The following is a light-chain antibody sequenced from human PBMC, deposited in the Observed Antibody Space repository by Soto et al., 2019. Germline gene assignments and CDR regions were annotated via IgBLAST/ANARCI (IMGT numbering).Light chain of an antibody. V-gene: IGKV3-20*01. CDR1: QSLISNY. J-gene: IGKJ4*01. CDR2: GAS. Sequence: EIVLTQSPGSRSLSPGERATLSCRASQSLISNYLAWYQQKPGQAPRLLIYGASSRATGIQDRFSGSGSGTDFTLTISRLEPEDCAVYYCQQYGTSPSFGGGTKGEIK. CDR3: QQYGTSPS.